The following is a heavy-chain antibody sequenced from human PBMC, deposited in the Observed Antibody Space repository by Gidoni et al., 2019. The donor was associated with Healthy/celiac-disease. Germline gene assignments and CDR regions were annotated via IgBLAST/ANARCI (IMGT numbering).Heavy chain of an antibody. D-gene: IGHD2-2*01. CDR1: GGSFSGYY. CDR2: INHSGST. J-gene: IGHJ6*03. Sequence: QVQLQQWGAGLLKPSETLSLTCAVYGGSFSGYYWSWFRQPPGKGLEWIGEINHSGSTNYNPSLKSRVTISVDTSKNQFSLKLSSVTAADTAVYYCARVGVVVPAAIWHYYYYMDVWGKGTTVTVSS. CDR3: ARVGVVVPAAIWHYYYYMDV. V-gene: IGHV4-34*01.